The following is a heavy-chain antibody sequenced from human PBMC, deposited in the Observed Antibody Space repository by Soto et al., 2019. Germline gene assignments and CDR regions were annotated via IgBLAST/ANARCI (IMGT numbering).Heavy chain of an antibody. D-gene: IGHD2-2*01. J-gene: IGHJ4*02. CDR2: IYPGDSDT. Sequence: PGESLKISCKGSGYSFTRYWIGWVRQMPGKGLEWMGIIYPGDSDTRYSPSFQGQVTISADKSISTVYLQWSSLKASDTAMYYCARLGGYCSSTKCYGGGDYWGQGTQVTVSS. CDR3: ARLGGYCSSTKCYGGGDY. CDR1: GYSFTRYW. V-gene: IGHV5-51*01.